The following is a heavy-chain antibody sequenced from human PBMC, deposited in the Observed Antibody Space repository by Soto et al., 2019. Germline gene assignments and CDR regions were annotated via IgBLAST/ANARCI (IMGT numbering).Heavy chain of an antibody. Sequence: SETLSLTCTFSGGSISSYYWNWIRQSPGKGLEWIGYIYSSGSTHYNPSLQNRVTISIDTSKNQVSLKVNSVTAADTAVYYCARDHPHSYGVYYFDYWGQGTPVTVSS. V-gene: IGHV4-59*01. CDR2: IYSSGST. CDR3: ARDHPHSYGVYYFDY. CDR1: GGSISSYY. D-gene: IGHD5-18*01. J-gene: IGHJ4*02.